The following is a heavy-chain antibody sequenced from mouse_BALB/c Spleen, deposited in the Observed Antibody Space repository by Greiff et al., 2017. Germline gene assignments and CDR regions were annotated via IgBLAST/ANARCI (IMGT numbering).Heavy chain of an antibody. Sequence: DVKLVESGGGLVQPGGSLRFSCATSGFTFTDYYMSWVRQPPGKALEWLGFIRNKANGYTTEYSLSVKGRITIARDNYQSILYLQIDTLRAEDITTYYSARPYFPSVITWAFAYWGQGTLVTVSA. CDR2: IRNKANGYTT. D-gene: IGHD2-4*01. CDR3: ARPYFPSVITWAFAY. J-gene: IGHJ3*01. V-gene: IGHV7-3*02. CDR1: GFTFTDYY.